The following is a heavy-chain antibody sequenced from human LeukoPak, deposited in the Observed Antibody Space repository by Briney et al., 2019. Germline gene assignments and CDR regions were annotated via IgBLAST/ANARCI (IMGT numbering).Heavy chain of an antibody. J-gene: IGHJ4*02. CDR2: IYYSGST. D-gene: IGHD5-24*01. Sequence: PSETLSLTCTVSGGSISSSSYYWGWIRQPPGKGLEWIGSIYYSGSTYYNPSLKSRVTMSVDMSKSQFSLKLSSVTAADTAVYYCARSVEMATIPFDSWGRGTLVTVSS. CDR1: GGSISSSSYY. V-gene: IGHV4-39*07. CDR3: ARSVEMATIPFDS.